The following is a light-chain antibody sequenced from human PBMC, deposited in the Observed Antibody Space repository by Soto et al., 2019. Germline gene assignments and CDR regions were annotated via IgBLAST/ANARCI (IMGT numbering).Light chain of an antibody. CDR1: QAISSY. Sequence: AIRMTQSPSSFSASTGDRVTITCRASQAISSYLAWYQQKPGKAPKLLIYAASTLQSGVPSRFSGTGSGTDFTLTISCLQSEDFATYYCQQYSTYPLTFGPGTKVEIK. J-gene: IGKJ3*01. CDR2: AAS. V-gene: IGKV1-8*01. CDR3: QQYSTYPLT.